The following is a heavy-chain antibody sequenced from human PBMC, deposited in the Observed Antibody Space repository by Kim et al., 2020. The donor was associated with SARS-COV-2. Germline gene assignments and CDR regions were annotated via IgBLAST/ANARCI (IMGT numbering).Heavy chain of an antibody. CDR3: ARIDSSGWYP. CDR1: GFTFSSYS. Sequence: GGSLRLSCAASGFTFSSYSMNWVRQAPGKWREWVSSISSSSSDIYYADSVKGRFTISRDNAKNPLYLQMNSLRAEDTAVYYCARIDSSGWYPWGQGTLVTVSS. D-gene: IGHD6-19*01. J-gene: IGHJ5*02. CDR2: ISSSSSDI. V-gene: IGHV3-21*01.